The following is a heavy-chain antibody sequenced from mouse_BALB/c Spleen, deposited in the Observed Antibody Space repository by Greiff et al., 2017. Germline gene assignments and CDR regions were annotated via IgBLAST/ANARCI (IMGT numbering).Heavy chain of an antibody. CDR1: GYTFTSYY. J-gene: IGHJ1*01. CDR2: IYPGNVNT. CDR3: ASYPGYFDV. D-gene: IGHD5-5*01. Sequence: VQLQESGPELVKPGASVRISCKASGYTFTSYYIHWVKQRPGQGLEWIGWIYPGNVNTKYNEKFKGKATLTADKSSSTAYMQLSSLTSEDSAVYFCASYPGYFDVWGAGTTVTVSS. V-gene: IGHV1S56*01.